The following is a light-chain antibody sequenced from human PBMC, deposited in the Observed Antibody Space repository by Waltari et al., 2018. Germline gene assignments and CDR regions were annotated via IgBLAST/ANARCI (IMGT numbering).Light chain of an antibody. CDR2: DAS. J-gene: IGKJ1*01. V-gene: IGKV3-20*01. CDR3: QKYGSLPAT. CDR1: QSISRY. Sequence: EIMLTQSPGTLSLSPGERATLSCRASQSISRYLAWYQQKPGQAPRLLIYDASSRATDIPDRFSGSGSGTDFSLTISRLEPEDVAVYYCQKYGSLPATFGQGTKVEIK.